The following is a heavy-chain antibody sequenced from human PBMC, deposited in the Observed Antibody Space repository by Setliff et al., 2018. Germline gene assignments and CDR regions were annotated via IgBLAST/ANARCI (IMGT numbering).Heavy chain of an antibody. CDR2: ITSSGSTK. CDR1: GGSISSYY. Sequence: LSLTCTVSGGSISSYYWSWIRQAPGKGLEWVSYITSSGSTKYYADSVKGRFTSSRDNAKNSLYLQMNSLRAEDTAVYHCGREYSSSSYWGQGILVTVSS. D-gene: IGHD6-6*01. CDR3: GREYSSSSY. J-gene: IGHJ4*02. V-gene: IGHV3-11*01.